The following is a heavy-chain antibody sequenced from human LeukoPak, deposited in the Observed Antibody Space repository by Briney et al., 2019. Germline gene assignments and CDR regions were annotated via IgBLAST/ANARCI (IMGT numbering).Heavy chain of an antibody. J-gene: IGHJ4*02. Sequence: ASVKVSCKASGYTFTSYYMHWVRQAPGQGLEWMGIINPSGGSTSYAQKFQGRVTMTRDTSTSTVYMELSSLRSEDTAAYYCAIPRGISGYSYGDLDYWGQGTLVTVSS. CDR3: AIPRGISGYSYGDLDY. D-gene: IGHD5-18*01. V-gene: IGHV1-46*01. CDR2: INPSGGST. CDR1: GYTFTSYY.